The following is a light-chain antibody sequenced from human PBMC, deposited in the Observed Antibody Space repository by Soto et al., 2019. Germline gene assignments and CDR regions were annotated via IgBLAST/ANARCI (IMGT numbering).Light chain of an antibody. CDR2: AIS. J-gene: IGKJ2*01. CDR3: QQSYSIPYT. CDR1: QTMSNF. V-gene: IGKV1-39*01. Sequence: DIQMTQSPSSLSASVGDRVTITCRASQTMSNFLHWYQQKPGKAPKVLIYAISNLKSGVPSRFRCIGLSSAFTLTLFSLHPEDFVTYYRQQSYSIPYTFGQGTKVEIK.